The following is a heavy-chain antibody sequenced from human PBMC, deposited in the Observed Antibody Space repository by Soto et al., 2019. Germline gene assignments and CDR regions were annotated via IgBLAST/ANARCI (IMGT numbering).Heavy chain of an antibody. V-gene: IGHV4-30-4*01. CDR2: IYYSGST. CDR1: GGSISSGDYY. Sequence: PSETLSLTCTVSGGSISSGDYYWSWIRQPPGKGLEWIGYIYYSGSTYYNPSLKSRVTISVDTSKNQFSLKLSSVTAADTAVYYCARALPRDYFDYWGQGTLVTVSS. CDR3: ARALPRDYFDY. J-gene: IGHJ4*02.